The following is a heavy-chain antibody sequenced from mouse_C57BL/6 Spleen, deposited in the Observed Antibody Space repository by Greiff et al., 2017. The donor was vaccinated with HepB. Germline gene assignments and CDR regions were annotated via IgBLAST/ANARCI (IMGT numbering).Heavy chain of an antibody. V-gene: IGHV1-74*01. Sequence: VKLQESGAELVKPGASVKVSCKASGYTFTSYWMHWVKQRPGQGLEWIGRIHPYDSDTNYNQKFKGKATLTVDKSSSTAYMQLSSLTSEDSAVYYCAIWDFLWYFDVWGTGTTVTVSS. CDR1: GYTFTSYW. CDR2: IHPYDSDT. D-gene: IGHD4-1*01. J-gene: IGHJ1*03. CDR3: AIWDFLWYFDV.